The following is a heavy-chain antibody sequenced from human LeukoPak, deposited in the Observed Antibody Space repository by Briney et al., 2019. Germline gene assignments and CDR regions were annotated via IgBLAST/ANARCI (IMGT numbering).Heavy chain of an antibody. J-gene: IGHJ4*02. V-gene: IGHV4-34*01. D-gene: IGHD4-23*01. CDR2: IHHTGST. Sequence: SETLSLTCAVYRGSFSGFWSWIRQPPGKGLEWIGEIHHTGSTKYNPSLTSRVTMSVDTSKNQFSLNLSSVTAADTAVYYCARGPTVGPTTLDYWGQGTLVTVSS. CDR3: ARGPTVGPTTLDY. CDR1: RGSFSGF.